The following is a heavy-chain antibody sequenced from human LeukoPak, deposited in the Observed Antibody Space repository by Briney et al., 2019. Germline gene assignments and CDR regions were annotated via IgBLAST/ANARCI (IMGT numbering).Heavy chain of an antibody. Sequence: SETLSLTCTVSGGSISSGGYYWSWIRQPPGKGLEWIGYIYYSGSTNYNPSLKSRVTISVDTSKNQFSLKLSSVTAADTAVYYCARHFQALPAAGFPDAFDIWGQGTMVTVSS. D-gene: IGHD6-13*01. CDR3: ARHFQALPAAGFPDAFDI. CDR1: GGSISSGGYY. CDR2: IYYSGST. V-gene: IGHV4-61*08. J-gene: IGHJ3*02.